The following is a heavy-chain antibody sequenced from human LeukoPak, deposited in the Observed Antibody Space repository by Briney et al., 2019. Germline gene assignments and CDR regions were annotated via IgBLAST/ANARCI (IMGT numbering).Heavy chain of an antibody. Sequence: GSSVKVSCKASGGTFSSYAISWVRQAPGQGLEWRGGIIPIFGTSNYAQKFQGRVTITTDESTSTAYMELSRLRSEATAVYYCARATRIAAAGGSAFDIWGQGTMVTVSS. D-gene: IGHD6-13*01. CDR2: IIPIFGTS. V-gene: IGHV1-69*05. J-gene: IGHJ3*02. CDR1: GGTFSSYA. CDR3: ARATRIAAAGGSAFDI.